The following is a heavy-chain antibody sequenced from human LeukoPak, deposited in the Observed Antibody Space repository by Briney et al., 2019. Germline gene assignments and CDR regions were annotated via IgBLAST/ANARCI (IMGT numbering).Heavy chain of an antibody. Sequence: GGSLRLSCAASGFTFSSYSMNWVRQAPGKGLEWVGRIKSKTDGGTTDYAAPVKGRFTISRDDSKNTLYLQMNSLKTEDTAVYYCTTDVTPGRVLRFLEWLSPFDYWGQGTLVTVSS. V-gene: IGHV3-15*01. D-gene: IGHD3-3*01. CDR1: GFTFSSYS. J-gene: IGHJ4*02. CDR2: IKSKTDGGTT. CDR3: TTDVTPGRVLRFLEWLSPFDY.